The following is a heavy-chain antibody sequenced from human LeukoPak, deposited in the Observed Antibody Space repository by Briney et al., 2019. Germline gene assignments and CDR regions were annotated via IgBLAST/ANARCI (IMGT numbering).Heavy chain of an antibody. D-gene: IGHD6-6*01. CDR3: ARDPSIAAHDAFDI. V-gene: IGHV1-69*01. J-gene: IGHJ3*02. Sequence: SVKVSCKASGGAFSSYAISWVRQAPGQGLEWMGGIIPIFGTANYAQKFQGRVTITADESTSTAYMELSSLRSEDTAVYYCARDPSIAAHDAFDIWGQGTMVTVSS. CDR1: GGAFSSYA. CDR2: IIPIFGTA.